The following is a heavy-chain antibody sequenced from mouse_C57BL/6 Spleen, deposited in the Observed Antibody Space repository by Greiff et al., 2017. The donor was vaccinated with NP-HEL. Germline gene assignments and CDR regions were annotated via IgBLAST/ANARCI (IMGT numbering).Heavy chain of an antibody. CDR1: GGKWKEKE. CDR2: IDPEDGET. CDR3: AITTVGWYFEY. J-gene: IGHJ2*01. V-gene: IGHV14-2*01. D-gene: IGHD1-1*01. Sequence: EVQLQQSGAELVKPGASVKLCCKAEGGKWKEKEREGGKERGGGVLEWIGRIDPEDGETKYAPKFPGKSTITADTSSNTAYLQLSSLTSEDTAVYYCAITTVGWYFEYWGQGTTLTVSS.